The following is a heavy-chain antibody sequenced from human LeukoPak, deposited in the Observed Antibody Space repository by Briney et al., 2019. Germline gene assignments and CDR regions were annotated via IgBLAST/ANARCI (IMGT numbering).Heavy chain of an antibody. CDR2: VNCDDSET. CDR3: ARRGIRDAYNYADY. V-gene: IGHV5-51*01. J-gene: IGHJ4*02. Sequence: GESLKISCKASGYNFAAYWIGWVRQMPGEGLEWMGIVNCDDSETRYSPSFEGQVTMSVDKSTATAHLQWSSLRASDSATYYCARRGIRDAYNYADYWDQGTLVTVSS. CDR1: GYNFAAYW. D-gene: IGHD5-24*01.